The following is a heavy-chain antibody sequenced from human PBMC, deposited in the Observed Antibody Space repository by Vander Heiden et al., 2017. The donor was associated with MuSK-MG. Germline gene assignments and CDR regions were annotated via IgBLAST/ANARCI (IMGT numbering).Heavy chain of an antibody. CDR3: ARDVAVADPGAFDI. CDR1: GFTFRSYG. J-gene: IGHJ3*02. V-gene: IGHV3-33*01. D-gene: IGHD6-19*01. CDR2: IWYDGSNK. Sequence: QVQLVESGGGVVQPGRSLRLSCAASGFTFRSYGMHWVRQAPGKGLEWVAVIWYDGSNKYYADSVKGRFTISRDNSKNTLYLQMNSLRAEDTAVYYCARDVAVADPGAFDIWGQGTMVTVSS.